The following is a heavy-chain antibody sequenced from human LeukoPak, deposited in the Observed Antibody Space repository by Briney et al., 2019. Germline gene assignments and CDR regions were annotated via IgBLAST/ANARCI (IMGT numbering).Heavy chain of an antibody. Sequence: GGSLRLSCAVSGFTFSNEAMGWVRQLRGGGLEWVSTISPGGGTTYYAESMKGRFTISRDNSKSTLYLEMNSLRVEGTAVYYCAKDYVSGDGYWDFDYWGQGTLVTVSS. D-gene: IGHD5-24*01. CDR2: ISPGGGTT. V-gene: IGHV3-23*01. CDR3: AKDYVSGDGYWDFDY. J-gene: IGHJ4*02. CDR1: GFTFSNEA.